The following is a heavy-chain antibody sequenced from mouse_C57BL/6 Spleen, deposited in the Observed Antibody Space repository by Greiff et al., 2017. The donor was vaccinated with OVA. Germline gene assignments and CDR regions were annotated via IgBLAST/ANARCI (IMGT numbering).Heavy chain of an antibody. D-gene: IGHD2-4*01. V-gene: IGHV1-82*01. J-gene: IGHJ4*01. CDR2: IYPGDGDT. CDR3: ARRDYDGDCYVMDY. Sequence: QVQLQQSGPELVKPGASVKISCKASGYAFSSSWMNWVKQRPGKGLEWIGRIYPGDGDTNYNGKFKGKATLTADKSSSTAYMQLSSLTSEDSAVYFCARRDYDGDCYVMDYWGQGTSVTVSS. CDR1: GYAFSSSW.